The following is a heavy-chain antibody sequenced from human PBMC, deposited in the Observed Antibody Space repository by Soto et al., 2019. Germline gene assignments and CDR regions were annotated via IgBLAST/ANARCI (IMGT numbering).Heavy chain of an antibody. J-gene: IGHJ4*02. CDR1: GGSISSYY. D-gene: IGHD6-19*01. Sequence: SETLSLTCTVSGGSISSYYWNWIRQPPGKGLEWIGYIYYSGTTNYNPSLKSRVTISVDTSKNQQFSLKLSSVTAADTAVYYCAREGGYSSGSFDHWGQGTLVTV. CDR2: IYYSGTT. V-gene: IGHV4-59*01. CDR3: AREGGYSSGSFDH.